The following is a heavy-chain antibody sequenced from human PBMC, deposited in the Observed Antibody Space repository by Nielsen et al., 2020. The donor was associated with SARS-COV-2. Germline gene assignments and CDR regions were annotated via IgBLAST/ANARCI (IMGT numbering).Heavy chain of an antibody. J-gene: IGHJ4*02. V-gene: IGHV1-69*04. D-gene: IGHD1-26*01. CDR3: ARARYSGSYYIQSIDY. CDR1: GGTFSSYA. CDR2: IIPILGIA. Sequence: SVKVSCKASGGTFSSYAISWVRQAPGQGLEWMGRIIPILGIANYAQKFQGRVTITADKSTSTAYMELSSLRSEDTAVYYCARARYSGSYYIQSIDYWGQGTLVTVSS.